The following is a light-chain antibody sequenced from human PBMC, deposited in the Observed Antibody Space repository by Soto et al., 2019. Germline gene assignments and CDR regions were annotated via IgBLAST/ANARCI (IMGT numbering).Light chain of an antibody. CDR2: DAS. CDR1: QSISSW. CDR3: QQYNSYRT. V-gene: IGKV1-5*01. J-gene: IGKJ1*01. Sequence: EIHMTQSPSTLSASVLDRFTITCRASQSISSWLAWYQQKPGKATKLLIYDASSLESGVPSRFSGRGSGTEFTPTISSLQPDDFPTYYCQQYNSYRTFRQGTKVDIK.